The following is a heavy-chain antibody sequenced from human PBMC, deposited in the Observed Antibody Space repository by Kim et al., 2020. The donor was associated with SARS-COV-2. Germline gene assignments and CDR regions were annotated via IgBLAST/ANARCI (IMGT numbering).Heavy chain of an antibody. CDR1: GYSFTSYW. Sequence: GESLKISCKGSGYSFTSYWIGWVRQMPGKGLEWMGIIYPGDSDTRYSPSFQGQVTISADKSISTAYLQWSSLRASDTAMYYCARRASYYDSSGYYYYFDYWGPGTLVTVSS. CDR3: ARRASYYDSSGYYYYFDY. CDR2: IYPGDSDT. J-gene: IGHJ4*02. D-gene: IGHD3-22*01. V-gene: IGHV5-51*01.